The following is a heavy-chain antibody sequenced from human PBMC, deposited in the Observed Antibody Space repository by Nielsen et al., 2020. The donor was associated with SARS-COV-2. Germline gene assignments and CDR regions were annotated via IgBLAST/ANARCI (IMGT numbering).Heavy chain of an antibody. J-gene: IGHJ4*02. CDR3: ASHYGSGRGLDYFEY. D-gene: IGHD3-10*01. Sequence: GESLKISCAASGFTFSSYSMNWVRQAPGKGLEWVSSISSSSSYIYYADSVKGRFTISRDNAKNSLYLQMNSLRAEDTAIYYCASHYGSGRGLDYFEYWGQGTLVTVSS. CDR2: ISSSSSYI. V-gene: IGHV3-21*04. CDR1: GFTFSSYS.